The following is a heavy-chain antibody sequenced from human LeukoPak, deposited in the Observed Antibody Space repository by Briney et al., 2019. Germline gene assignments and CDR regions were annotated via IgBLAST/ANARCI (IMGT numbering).Heavy chain of an antibody. Sequence: ASVKVSCKASGYTFTGYYMHWVRQAPGQGLEWMGWINPNSGGTNYAQEFQGRVTMTRDTSISTAYMELSRLRSDGTAVYYCARAPTGYSSGWYDYWGQGTLVTVSS. V-gene: IGHV1-2*02. CDR3: ARAPTGYSSGWYDY. D-gene: IGHD6-19*01. CDR2: INPNSGGT. CDR1: GYTFTGYY. J-gene: IGHJ4*02.